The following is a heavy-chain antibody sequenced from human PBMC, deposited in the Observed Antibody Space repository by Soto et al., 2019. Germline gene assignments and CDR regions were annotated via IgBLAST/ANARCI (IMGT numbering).Heavy chain of an antibody. D-gene: IGHD2-2*02. CDR3: ARGLVVPAAILDY. Sequence: NPSETLSLTCAVYGGSFSGYYWSWIRQPPGKGLEWIGEINHSGSTNYNPSLKSRVTISVDTSKDQFSLKLSSVTAADTAVYYCARGLVVPAAILDYWGQGTLVTVSS. J-gene: IGHJ4*02. CDR1: GGSFSGYY. V-gene: IGHV4-34*01. CDR2: INHSGST.